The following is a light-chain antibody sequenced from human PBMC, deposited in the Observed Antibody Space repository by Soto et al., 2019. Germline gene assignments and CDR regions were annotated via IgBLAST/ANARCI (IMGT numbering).Light chain of an antibody. V-gene: IGKV1-8*01. CDR3: QQYYSYPVT. CDR2: AAS. Sequence: AIRMTQSPSSFSASTGDRVTITCLASQGISSYLAWYQQKPGEAPKLLIYAASTLQSGVPSRFSGSGSGTDFTLTISCLQSEDFATYYCQQYYSYPVTFGGGTKVDIK. J-gene: IGKJ4*01. CDR1: QGISSY.